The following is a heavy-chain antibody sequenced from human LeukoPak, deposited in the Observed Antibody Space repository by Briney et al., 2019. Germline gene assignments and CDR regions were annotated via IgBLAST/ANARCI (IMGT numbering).Heavy chain of an antibody. CDR3: TRDRITMVRGVKALDY. CDR1: GFTFGDYA. D-gene: IGHD3-10*01. Sequence: PGGSLRLSCTASGFTFGDYAMSWVRQAPGKGLEWVGFIRSKAYGGTTEYAASVKGRFTISRDDSRSIAYLQMNSPKTEDTAVYYCTRDRITMVRGVKALDYWGQGTLVTVSS. J-gene: IGHJ4*02. V-gene: IGHV3-49*04. CDR2: IRSKAYGGTT.